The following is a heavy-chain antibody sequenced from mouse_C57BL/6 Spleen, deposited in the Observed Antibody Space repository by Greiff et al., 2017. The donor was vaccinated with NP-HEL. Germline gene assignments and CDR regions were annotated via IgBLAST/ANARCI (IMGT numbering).Heavy chain of an antibody. CDR2: INPGSGGT. Sequence: QVQLQQSGAELVRPGTSVKVSCKASGYAFTNYLIEWVKQRPGQGLEWIGVINPGSGGTNYNEKFKGKATLTADKSSSTAYMQLSSLTSEDSAVYFCARENYYGSSYYAMDYWGQGTSVTVSS. D-gene: IGHD1-1*01. CDR1: GYAFTNYL. CDR3: ARENYYGSSYYAMDY. V-gene: IGHV1-54*01. J-gene: IGHJ4*01.